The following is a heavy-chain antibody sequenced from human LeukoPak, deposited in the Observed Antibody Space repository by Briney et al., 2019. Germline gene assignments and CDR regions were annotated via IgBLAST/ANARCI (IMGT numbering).Heavy chain of an antibody. D-gene: IGHD5-18*01. CDR3: AGEVQLEWDYYYGMDV. Sequence: PSQTLSLTRTVSGGSISSGGYYWSWIRQHPGKGLEWIGYIYYSGSTYYNPSLKSRVTISVDTSKNQFSLKLSSVTAADTAVYYCAGEVQLEWDYYYGMDVWGQGTTVTVSS. CDR1: GGSISSGGYY. J-gene: IGHJ6*02. V-gene: IGHV4-31*03. CDR2: IYYSGST.